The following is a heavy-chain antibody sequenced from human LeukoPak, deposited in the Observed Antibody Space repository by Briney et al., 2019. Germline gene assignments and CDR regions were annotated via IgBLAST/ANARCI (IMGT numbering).Heavy chain of an antibody. V-gene: IGHV3-7*04. CDR1: GFTFSSYW. J-gene: IGHJ4*02. CDR3: ARAFSVDY. Sequence: PGGSLRLSCAASGFTFSSYWMNWVRQAPGKGLEWVANIKQDGSQKYYVDSVKDRFTISRDSTKNSLYLQMDSLRAEDTAVYYCARAFSVDYWGQGTLVTVSS. CDR2: IKQDGSQK. D-gene: IGHD1-26*01.